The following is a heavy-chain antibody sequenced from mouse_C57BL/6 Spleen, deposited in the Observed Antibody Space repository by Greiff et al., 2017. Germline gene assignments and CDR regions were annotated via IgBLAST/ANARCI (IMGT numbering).Heavy chain of an antibody. Sequence: QVQLQQPGAELVRPGSSVKLSCKASGYTFTSYWMDWVKQRPGQGLEWIGNIYPSDSETHYNQKFKDKATLTVDKSSSTAYMQRSSLTSEDSAVYYCARYEGYVAMDYWGQGTSVTVSS. J-gene: IGHJ4*01. CDR3: ARYEGYVAMDY. CDR1: GYTFTSYW. D-gene: IGHD3-1*01. CDR2: IYPSDSET. V-gene: IGHV1-61*01.